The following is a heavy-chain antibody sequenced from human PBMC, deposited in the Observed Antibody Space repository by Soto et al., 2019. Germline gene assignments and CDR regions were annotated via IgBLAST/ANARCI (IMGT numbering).Heavy chain of an antibody. CDR2: IIPILGIA. Sequence: QVQLVQSGAEVKKPGSSVKVSCKASGGTFSSYTISWVRQAPGQGLEWMGRIIPILGIANYAQKFQGRVTITADKPTSTAYMELSSLRSEDTAVYYCASDQHCSSTSCSRTYYYYGMDVWGQGTTVTVSS. CDR1: GGTFSSYT. V-gene: IGHV1-69*02. D-gene: IGHD2-2*01. CDR3: ASDQHCSSTSCSRTYYYYGMDV. J-gene: IGHJ6*02.